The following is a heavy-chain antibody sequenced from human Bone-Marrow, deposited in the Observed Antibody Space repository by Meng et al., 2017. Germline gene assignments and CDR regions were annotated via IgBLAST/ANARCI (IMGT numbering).Heavy chain of an antibody. Sequence: QVQLQESGPGLVKPSQTLSLTCTVSGGSISSGNHYWSWIRQHPGKGLEYIGYIYYSGNTYYNPSLKSRVIISVDTSKNQFSLRLNSVTAADTAVYYCASLYGDSSVWYLDLWGRGTLVTVSS. CDR1: GGSISSGNHY. CDR2: IYYSGNT. D-gene: IGHD4-17*01. V-gene: IGHV4-31*03. J-gene: IGHJ2*01. CDR3: ASLYGDSSVWYLDL.